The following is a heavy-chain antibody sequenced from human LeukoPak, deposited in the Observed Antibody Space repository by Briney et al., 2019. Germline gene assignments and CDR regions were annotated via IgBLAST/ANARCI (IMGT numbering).Heavy chain of an antibody. CDR1: GFTFSSYA. Sequence: PGGSLRLSCAASGFTFSSYAMSWVRQAPGKGLEWVSAISGSGGSTYYADSVKGRFTISRDNSKNTLYLQMNSLRAEDTAVYYCAKLSFYDYVWGTTLYYFDYWGQGTLVTVSS. V-gene: IGHV3-23*01. CDR3: AKLSFYDYVWGTTLYYFDY. CDR2: ISGSGGST. J-gene: IGHJ4*02. D-gene: IGHD3-16*01.